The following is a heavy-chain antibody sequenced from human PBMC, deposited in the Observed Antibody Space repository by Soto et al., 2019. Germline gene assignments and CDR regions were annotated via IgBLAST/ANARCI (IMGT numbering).Heavy chain of an antibody. D-gene: IGHD5-12*01. CDR2: IYHRGST. CDR1: GGSINSNDW. V-gene: IGHV4-4*02. Sequence: PSETLSLTCIVSGGSINSNDWWTWVRQPPGKGLEWIEEIYHRGSTNYNPSLKSRVTISVDKSRSQFSLTLNYVTAADTAMYYCVRDHHEYSGRWGAFDIWGQGIMVTVSS. CDR3: VRDHHEYSGRWGAFDI. J-gene: IGHJ3*02.